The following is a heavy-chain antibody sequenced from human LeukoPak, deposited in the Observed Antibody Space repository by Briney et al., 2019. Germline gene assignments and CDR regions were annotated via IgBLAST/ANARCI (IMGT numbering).Heavy chain of an antibody. CDR3: ARETTVRGLII. D-gene: IGHD3-10*01. CDR1: GGSFSGYY. CDR2: INHSGST. V-gene: IGHV4-34*01. J-gene: IGHJ4*02. Sequence: SETLSLACAVYGGSFSGYYWSWIRQPPGKGLEWIGEINHSGSTNYNPSLKSRVTISVDTSKNQFSLKLSSVTAADTAVYYCARETTVRGLIIWGQGTLVTVSS.